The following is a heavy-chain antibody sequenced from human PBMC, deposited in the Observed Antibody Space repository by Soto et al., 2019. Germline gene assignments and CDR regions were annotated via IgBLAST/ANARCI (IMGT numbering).Heavy chain of an antibody. CDR1: GFTFSNYW. CDR3: VTDAWGIFH. CDR2: INGDGTGT. V-gene: IGHV3-74*01. J-gene: IGHJ4*02. Sequence: WGSLRLSCAASGFTFSNYWMHWVRQVPGKGLVWVSHINGDGTGTTYADSVKGRFTISRDNAKNTQYLQRNSLRADDTTVYYYVTDAWGIFHWGQGTLVTVSS. D-gene: IGHD3-16*01.